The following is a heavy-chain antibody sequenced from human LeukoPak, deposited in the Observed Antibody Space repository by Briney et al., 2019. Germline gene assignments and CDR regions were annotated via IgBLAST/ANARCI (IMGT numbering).Heavy chain of an antibody. D-gene: IGHD4-11*01. CDR1: GFTFSSFE. CDR2: ISSSSTI. V-gene: IGHV3-48*03. J-gene: IGHJ4*02. Sequence: TGGSLRLSCVASGFTFSSFEMNWVRQAPGKGLEWVSYISSSSTIYYADSVKGRFTISRDNAKNSLYLQMNSLRAEDTAVYYCAKENYSPDSWGQGTLVTVSS. CDR3: AKENYSPDS.